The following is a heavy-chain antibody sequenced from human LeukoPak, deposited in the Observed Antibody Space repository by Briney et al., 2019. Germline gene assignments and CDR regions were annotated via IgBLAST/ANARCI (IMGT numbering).Heavy chain of an antibody. CDR2: ISSSSSYI. CDR3: ARDYDIAAPRGFYYYMDV. V-gene: IGHV3-21*01. CDR1: GFTFSSYS. D-gene: IGHD6-6*01. Sequence: PGGSPRLSCAASGFTFSSYSMNWVRQAPGKGLEWVSSISSSSSYIYCADSVKGRFTISRDNAKNSLYLQMNSLRAEDTAVYYCARDYDIAAPRGFYYYMDVWGKGTTVTVSS. J-gene: IGHJ6*03.